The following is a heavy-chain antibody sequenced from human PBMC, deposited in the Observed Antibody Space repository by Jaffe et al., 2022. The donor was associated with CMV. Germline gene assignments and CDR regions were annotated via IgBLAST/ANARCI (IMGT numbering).Heavy chain of an antibody. D-gene: IGHD6-19*01. CDR1: GFTFSSYA. J-gene: IGHJ4*02. V-gene: IGHV3-23*04. CDR2: ISGSGGST. Sequence: EVQLVESGGGLVQPGGSLRLSCAASGFTFSSYAMSWVRQAPGKGLEWVSAISGSGGSTYYADSVKGRFTISRDNSKNTLYLQMNSLRAEDTAVYYCAKAIRGDSSGWYDEGAFDYWGQGTLVTVSS. CDR3: AKAIRGDSSGWYDEGAFDY.